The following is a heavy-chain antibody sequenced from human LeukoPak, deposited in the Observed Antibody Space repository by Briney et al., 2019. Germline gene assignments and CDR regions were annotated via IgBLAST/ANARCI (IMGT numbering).Heavy chain of an antibody. V-gene: IGHV3-21*01. CDR3: AREWSEHYYYDSSGYFI. J-gene: IGHJ4*02. CDR1: GFTFSSYS. CDR2: ISSSSSYV. D-gene: IGHD3-22*01. Sequence: GSLRLSCAASGFTFSSYSMNWVRQAPGKGLEWVSSISSSSSYVYYAGSVKGRFTISRDNAKNSLYLQMNSLRAEDTAVYYCAREWSEHYYYDSSGYFIWGQGTLVTVSS.